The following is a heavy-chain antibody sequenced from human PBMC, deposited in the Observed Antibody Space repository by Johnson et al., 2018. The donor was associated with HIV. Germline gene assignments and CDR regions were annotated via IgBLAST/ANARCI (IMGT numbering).Heavy chain of an antibody. D-gene: IGHD2/OR15-2a*01. CDR1: GFTVSSNY. Sequence: EQLVESGGGVVQPGRSLRLSCAASGFTVSSNYMSWVRQAPGKGLEWMADIKQDGSKKYYVDSVKGRFTISRDNAKNSLYLQMNSLRAGDTAVYYCAVGSARRDGERVIAGGAFDIWGQGTMVTVSS. J-gene: IGHJ3*02. CDR3: AVGSARRDGERVIAGGAFDI. V-gene: IGHV3-7*01. CDR2: IKQDGSKK.